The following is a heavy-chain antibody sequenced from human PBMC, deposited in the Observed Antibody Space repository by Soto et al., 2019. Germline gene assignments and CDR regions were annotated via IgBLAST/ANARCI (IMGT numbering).Heavy chain of an antibody. Sequence: GSLRLSCQASGFNFDNYGMHWVRQAPGKGLEWVAVITYDGSFQYYADSVKGRFTISRDNSKNTLSLHLNTLKPEDTAVYHCAKDRVGGTFYTPLAFWGQGTLVTVSS. CDR2: ITYDGSFQ. V-gene: IGHV3-30*18. CDR3: AKDRVGGTFYTPLAF. J-gene: IGHJ4*02. CDR1: GFNFDNYG. D-gene: IGHD1-7*01.